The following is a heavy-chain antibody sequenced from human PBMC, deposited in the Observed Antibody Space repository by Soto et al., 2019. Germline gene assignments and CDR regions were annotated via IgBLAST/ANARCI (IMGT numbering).Heavy chain of an antibody. CDR1: GFPFSSYA. Sequence: GGSLRLSCAASGFPFSSYALSWVRQATGKGLEGVSAISGSGGSTYHADSVKGRVTISRHNSKNTMHLQMNSLRAEDTAVYYCARELTYYDFWSGYYGYYYYGMDVWGQGTTVTVSS. V-gene: IGHV3-23*01. J-gene: IGHJ6*02. D-gene: IGHD3-3*01. CDR2: ISGSGGST. CDR3: ARELTYYDFWSGYYGYYYYGMDV.